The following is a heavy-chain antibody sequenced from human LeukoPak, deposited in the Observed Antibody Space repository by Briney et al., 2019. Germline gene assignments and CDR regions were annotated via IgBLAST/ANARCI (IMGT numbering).Heavy chain of an antibody. CDR1: GCTFTSYG. J-gene: IGHJ4*02. CDR2: ISAYNGNT. CDR3: ARDRGSLYYFDS. V-gene: IGHV1-18*01. D-gene: IGHD3-16*01. Sequence: GASVRVSCKASGCTFTSYGISWVRQAPGQGLEWMGWISAYNGNTNYAQKLQGRVTMTTDTSTSTAYMELRSLRSDDTAVYYCARDRGSLYYFDSWAREPWSPSPQ.